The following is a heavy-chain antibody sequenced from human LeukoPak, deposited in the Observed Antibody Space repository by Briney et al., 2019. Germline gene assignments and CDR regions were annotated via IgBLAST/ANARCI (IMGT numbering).Heavy chain of an antibody. CDR3: ARAPTPRAYYDFWSGYPYYYYGMDV. Sequence: PGGSLRLSCAASGFTFSSYAMHWVRQAPGKGLEWVAVISYDGSNKYYADSVKGRFTISRDNSKNTLYLQMNSLRAEDTAVYYCARAPTPRAYYDFWSGYPYYYYGMDVWGQGTTVTVSS. V-gene: IGHV3-30-3*01. D-gene: IGHD3-3*01. CDR2: ISYDGSNK. J-gene: IGHJ6*02. CDR1: GFTFSSYA.